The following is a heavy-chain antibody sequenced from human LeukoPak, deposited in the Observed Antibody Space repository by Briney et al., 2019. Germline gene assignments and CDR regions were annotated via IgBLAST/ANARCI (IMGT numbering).Heavy chain of an antibody. Sequence: GGSLRLSCAASGFTFSSYAMSWVRLAPGKGLEWVSAISGSGGSTYYADSVKGRFTISRDNSKNTLYLQMNSLRAEDTAVYYCAKGRSNYYGSGSPFDYWGQGTLVTVSS. J-gene: IGHJ4*02. CDR1: GFTFSSYA. D-gene: IGHD3-10*01. CDR3: AKGRSNYYGSGSPFDY. V-gene: IGHV3-23*01. CDR2: ISGSGGST.